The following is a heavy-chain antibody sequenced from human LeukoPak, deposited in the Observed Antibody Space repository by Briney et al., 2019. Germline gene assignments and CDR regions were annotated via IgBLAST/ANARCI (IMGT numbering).Heavy chain of an antibody. CDR3: AREGSVAATVFTFDI. V-gene: IGHV4-59*01. J-gene: IGHJ3*02. CDR1: GGSISSYY. CDR2: SYYSGSV. D-gene: IGHD6-19*01. Sequence: SETLSFTCTVSGGSISSYYWSWIRQPPGKGLEWIGYSYYSGSVNYNPSLESRVTISVDTSKNQFSLKLRFVTAADTAMYYCAREGSVAATVFTFDIWGQGTMVTVSS.